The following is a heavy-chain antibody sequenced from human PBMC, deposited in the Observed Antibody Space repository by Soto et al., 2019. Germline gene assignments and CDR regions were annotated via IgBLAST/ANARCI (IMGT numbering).Heavy chain of an antibody. CDR1: GFTFSSYS. Sequence: PGGSLRLSCAASGFTFSSYSMNWVRQAPGKGLEWVSSISSSSSYIYYADSVKGRFTISRDNAKNSLYLQMNSLRAEDTAVYYCARGGGREYYDILTGTNDAFDIWGQGTMVTVSS. J-gene: IGHJ3*02. CDR2: ISSSSSYI. V-gene: IGHV3-21*01. CDR3: ARGGGREYYDILTGTNDAFDI. D-gene: IGHD3-9*01.